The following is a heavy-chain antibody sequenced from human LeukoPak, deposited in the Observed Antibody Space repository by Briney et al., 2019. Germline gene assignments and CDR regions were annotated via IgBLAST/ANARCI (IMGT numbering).Heavy chain of an antibody. CDR2: INIKTGNP. J-gene: IGHJ6*03. Sequence: ASVKVSCKASGYTFTRYAVNWLRQAPGQGLEWMGWINIKTGNPTYAQGFTGRFVFSLDTSVTTAYLQITSLKAEDTAVYYCARAKEGQWAHYYYYMDVWGKGTTVTVSS. V-gene: IGHV7-4-1*02. CDR1: GYTFTRYA. D-gene: IGHD1-26*01. CDR3: ARAKEGQWAHYYYYMDV.